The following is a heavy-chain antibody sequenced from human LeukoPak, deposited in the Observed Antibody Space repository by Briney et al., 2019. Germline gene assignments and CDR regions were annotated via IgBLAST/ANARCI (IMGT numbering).Heavy chain of an antibody. V-gene: IGHV3-49*04. J-gene: IGHJ6*02. CDR3: TRAGIVATIGYGMDV. D-gene: IGHD5-12*01. Sequence: GGSLRLSCTTFGITFYDYALSWVRQAPGKGLEWVGLIRKQEGFGASTEYAASVEGRFSISRDDSKSIAYLQMNSLQTEDTAVYYCTRAGIVATIGYGMDVWGQGTTVTVSS. CDR2: IRKQEGFGAST. CDR1: GITFYDYA.